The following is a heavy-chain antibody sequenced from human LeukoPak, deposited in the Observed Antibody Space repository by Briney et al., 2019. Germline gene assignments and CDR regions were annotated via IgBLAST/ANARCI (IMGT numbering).Heavy chain of an antibody. CDR3: ARGTYYYDY. V-gene: IGHV3-11*05. J-gene: IGHJ4*02. CDR2: ISSSSSYT. CDR1: GFTFSDYY. Sequence: GGSLRLSCAASGFTFSDYYMSWIRQAPGKGLEWVSYISSSSSYTNYADSVKGRFTISRDNAKNSLYLQMNSLRPEDTAVYYCARGTYYYDYWGQGTLVTVSS.